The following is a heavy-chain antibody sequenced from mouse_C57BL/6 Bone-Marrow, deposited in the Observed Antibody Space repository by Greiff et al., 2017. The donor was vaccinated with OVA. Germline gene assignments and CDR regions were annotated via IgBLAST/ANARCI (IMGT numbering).Heavy chain of an antibody. J-gene: IGHJ2*01. CDR3: AREARCNDYFDY. CDR1: GYTFTSYW. Sequence: QVQLQQPGAELVKPGASVKLSCKASGYTFTSYWMHWVKQRPGQGLEWIGMIHPNSGSTNYNEKFKSKATLTVDKSSSTAYMQLSSLTSEDSAVYYCAREARCNDYFDYGGRGTALTVSA. V-gene: IGHV1-64*01. CDR2: IHPNSGST. D-gene: IGHD3-2*02.